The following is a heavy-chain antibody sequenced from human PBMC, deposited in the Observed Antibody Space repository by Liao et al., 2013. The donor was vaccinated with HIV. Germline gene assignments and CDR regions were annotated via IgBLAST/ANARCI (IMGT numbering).Heavy chain of an antibody. Sequence: QLQLQESGSGLVKPSQTLSLTCAVSGGSISSGGYSWSWIRQPPGKGLEWIGYIYHGGSTYYNPSLKSRVTISVDRSKNQFSLKLSSVTAADTAVYYCARADTTMVGGYYFVLLGPREPWSPSPQ. J-gene: IGHJ4*02. CDR2: IYHGGST. CDR3: ARADTTMVGGYYFVL. V-gene: IGHV4-30-2*01. CDR1: GGSISSGGYS. D-gene: IGHD5-18*01.